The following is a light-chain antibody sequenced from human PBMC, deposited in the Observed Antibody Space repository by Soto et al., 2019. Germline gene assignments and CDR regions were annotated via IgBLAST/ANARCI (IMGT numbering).Light chain of an antibody. V-gene: IGKV1-39*01. Sequence: SLMTNTPSSLSASVGDRVTITSPASQGISTSLNWYQQKPGKAPKLLIYAASSLQSGVPSRFSGSGSETDFTLTISGLQPEDFATSSCLQSYSTPWTVGQGTKLDIK. CDR3: LQSYSTPWT. CDR2: AAS. CDR1: QGISTS. J-gene: IGKJ1*01.